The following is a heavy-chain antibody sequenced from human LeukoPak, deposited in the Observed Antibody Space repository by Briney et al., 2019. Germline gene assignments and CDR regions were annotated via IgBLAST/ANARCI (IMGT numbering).Heavy chain of an antibody. CDR1: GFTFSSYD. CDR3: ARAEPPYGGTDV. V-gene: IGHV3-13*01. D-gene: IGHD1-14*01. Sequence: GGSLRLSCAASGFTFSSYDMHWVRQATGKGLEWVSAIGTAGDTYYPGSVKGRFTISRENAKNSLYLQMNSLRAGDTAVYYCARAEPPYGGTDVWGQGTTVTVSS. CDR2: IGTAGDT. J-gene: IGHJ6*02.